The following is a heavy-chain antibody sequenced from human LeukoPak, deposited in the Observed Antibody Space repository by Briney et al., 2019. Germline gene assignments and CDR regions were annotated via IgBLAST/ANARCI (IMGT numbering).Heavy chain of an antibody. V-gene: IGHV3-23*01. CDR3: ARLNIEYYYDSSGYYYPAFDI. CDR1: GFTFSSYA. J-gene: IGHJ3*02. Sequence: YPGGSLRLSCAASGFTFSSYAMSWVRQAPGKGLEWVSAISGSGGSTYYADSVKGRFTISRDNSKNTLYLQMNSLRAEDTAVYYCARLNIEYYYDSSGYYYPAFDIWGQGTMVTVSS. D-gene: IGHD3-22*01. CDR2: ISGSGGST.